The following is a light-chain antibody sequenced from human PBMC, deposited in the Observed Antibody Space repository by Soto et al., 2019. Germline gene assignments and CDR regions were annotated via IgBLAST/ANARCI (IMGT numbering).Light chain of an antibody. J-gene: IGLJ2*01. Sequence: QSVLTQVASVSGSPGQSITISCPGTSGDVAGHDYVSWYQQYPGKAPKLMIYNVNYRPSGVSNRFSGSKSGNTASLTISGLQAEDEANFCCSSYTNTNTVVFGGGTQLTVL. V-gene: IGLV2-14*03. CDR1: SGDVAGHDY. CDR2: NVN. CDR3: SSYTNTNTVV.